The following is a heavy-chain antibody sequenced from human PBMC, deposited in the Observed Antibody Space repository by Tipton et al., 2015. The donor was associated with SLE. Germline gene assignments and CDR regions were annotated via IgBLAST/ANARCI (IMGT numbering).Heavy chain of an antibody. CDR2: LYTSGSA. CDR1: GGSISSISYS. CDR3: ARDDETGLIDY. J-gene: IGHJ4*02. Sequence: TLSLTCTVSGGSISSISYSWTWIRQPAGKGLEWIGRLYTSGSANHNPSLKSRVTISIDTSRNQFSLKLSSVTAADTVVYYCARDDETGLIDYWGQGTLVTVSS. V-gene: IGHV4-61*02. D-gene: IGHD1-1*01.